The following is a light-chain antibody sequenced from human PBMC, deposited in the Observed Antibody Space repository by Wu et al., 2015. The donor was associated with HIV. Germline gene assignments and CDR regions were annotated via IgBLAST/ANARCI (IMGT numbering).Light chain of an antibody. Sequence: EVVMTQSPVTLSVSPGERATLSCRASQSVNSNLAWYQQTPGQAPRLLIYGASSRATGIPARFSGRGSGTEFTLTISSLEPEDFAVYFCQQRWTEATFGGGTKVEI. CDR3: QQRWTEAT. J-gene: IGKJ4*01. V-gene: IGKV3-15*01. CDR1: QSVNSN. CDR2: GAS.